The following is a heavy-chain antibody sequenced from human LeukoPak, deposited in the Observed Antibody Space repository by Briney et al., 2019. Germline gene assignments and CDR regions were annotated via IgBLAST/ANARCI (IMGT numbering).Heavy chain of an antibody. V-gene: IGHV4-30-4*01. CDR2: IYYSGST. D-gene: IGHD3-3*01. J-gene: IGHJ5*02. Sequence: PSETLSLTCTVSGGSISSGDYYWSWIRQPPGKGLEWIGYIYYSGSTYYNPSLKSRVTISVDTSKNQFSLKLSSVTAADTAVYYCARNYDFWSGSNWFDPWGQGTLVTVSS. CDR3: ARNYDFWSGSNWFDP. CDR1: GGSISSGDYY.